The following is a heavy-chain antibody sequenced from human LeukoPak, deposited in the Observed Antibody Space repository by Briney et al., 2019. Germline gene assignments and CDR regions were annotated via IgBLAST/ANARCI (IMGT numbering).Heavy chain of an antibody. CDR1: GFTFSSCW. D-gene: IGHD3-22*01. CDR3: ATPLDYYDSSGYHQGGD. CDR2: IKEDGSKK. V-gene: IGHV3-7*03. Sequence: GGSLRLSCAASGFTFSSCWMTWVRQAPGKGLEWVANIKEDGSKKNYVDSVKGRFTIFRDNAKNSLYLQMNSLRAEDTAVYYCATPLDYYDSSGYHQGGDWGQGTLVAVSS. J-gene: IGHJ4*02.